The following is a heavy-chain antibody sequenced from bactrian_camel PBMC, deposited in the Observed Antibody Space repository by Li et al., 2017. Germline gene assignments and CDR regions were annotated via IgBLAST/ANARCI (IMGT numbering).Heavy chain of an antibody. D-gene: IGHD2*01. Sequence: HVQLVESGGGSVQPGRSLRLSCAASEYTLCMGWFRQAPGKQRERVAAIDSDGRTSYADSVKGRFTISQDKAKSTLYLQMNSLKPEDSATYYCVAGNSYCHDIRITFYGWAQGTQVTVS. V-gene: IGHV3S53*01. CDR2: IDSDGRT. CDR1: EYTLC. J-gene: IGHJ4*01. CDR3: VAGNSYCHDIRITFYG.